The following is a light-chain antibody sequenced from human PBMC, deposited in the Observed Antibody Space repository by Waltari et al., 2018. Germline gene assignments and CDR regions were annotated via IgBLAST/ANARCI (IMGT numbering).Light chain of an antibody. CDR1: SSNIGSKS. J-gene: IGLJ1*01. V-gene: IGLV1-44*01. CDR2: SND. Sequence: QSVLTQPPSASGTPGQRVTISCSGTSSNIGSKSVNWYQQLPGMAPKLLIYSNDQRPSGVPDRFSGSKSGTSASLAISGLQSEDEAVYYCAAWDDSLNGQNVFGTGTKVTVL. CDR3: AAWDDSLNGQNV.